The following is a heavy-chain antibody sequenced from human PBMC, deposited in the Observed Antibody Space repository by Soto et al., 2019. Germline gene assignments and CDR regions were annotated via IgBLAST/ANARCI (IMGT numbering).Heavy chain of an antibody. CDR2: INHILST. J-gene: IGHJ4*02. CDR1: GGSFSGYY. D-gene: IGHD3-10*01. CDR3: AIGTTVRGVIH. Sequence: SETLSLTCAVYGGSFSGYYWSWIRQPPVNGLEFIGEINHILSTNYNPSLKSRFTISLYTSKNHFSLKLTSLTAADTAVYYCAIGTTVRGVIHWGQGTLVTVSS. V-gene: IGHV4-34*01.